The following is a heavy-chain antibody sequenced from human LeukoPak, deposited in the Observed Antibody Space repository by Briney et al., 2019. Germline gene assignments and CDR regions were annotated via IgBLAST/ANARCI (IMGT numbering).Heavy chain of an antibody. V-gene: IGHV1-3*01. CDR3: ARSAARRAVGYWFDP. CDR1: GYTFTSYA. Sequence: ASVKVSCKASGYTFTSYAMHWVRQAPGQRLEWMGWINAGNGNTKYSQKFQGRVTITRDTSASTAYMELSSLRSEDTAVYYCARSAARRAVGYWFDPWGQGTLVTVSS. J-gene: IGHJ5*02. D-gene: IGHD6-6*01. CDR2: INAGNGNT.